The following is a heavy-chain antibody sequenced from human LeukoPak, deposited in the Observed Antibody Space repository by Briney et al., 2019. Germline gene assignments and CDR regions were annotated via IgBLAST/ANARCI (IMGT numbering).Heavy chain of an antibody. D-gene: IGHD5-12*01. V-gene: IGHV3-30*03. CDR2: ISYDGSNK. CDR1: GFTFSSYG. J-gene: IGHJ4*02. CDR3: ARDGVSGGGYVTAFYDY. Sequence: PGGSLRLSCAASGFTFSSYGMHWVRQAPGKGLEWVAVISYDGSNKYYADSVKGRFTISRDNSKNTLYLQMNSLRAEDTAVYYCARDGVSGGGYVTAFYDYWGQGTLVTVSS.